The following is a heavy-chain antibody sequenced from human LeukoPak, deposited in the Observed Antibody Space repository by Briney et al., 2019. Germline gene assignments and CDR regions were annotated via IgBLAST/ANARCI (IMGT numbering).Heavy chain of an antibody. V-gene: IGHV1-8*01. D-gene: IGHD2-21*01. J-gene: IGHJ4*02. CDR2: MDPNNGNT. Sequence: ASVKVSCKASGYTFTGYEINWVRQATGPGLEWLGWMDPNNGNTGYVQKFQGRVTLTRITSISTAYMELSSLRSEDTAVYYCVRGVQSVAPREVWGQGTLVTVSS. CDR3: VRGVQSVAPREV. CDR1: GYTFTGYE.